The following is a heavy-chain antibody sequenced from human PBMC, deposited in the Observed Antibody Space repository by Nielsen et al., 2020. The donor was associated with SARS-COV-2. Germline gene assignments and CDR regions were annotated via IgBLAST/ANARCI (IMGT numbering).Heavy chain of an antibody. J-gene: IGHJ3*02. CDR2: INHSGST. D-gene: IGHD5-18*01. V-gene: IGHV4-34*01. CDR1: GGSFSGYY. CDR3: AGYGDTAMVKDAGDAFDI. Sequence: SETLSLTCAVYGGSFSGYYWSWIRQPPGKGLEWIGEINHSGSTNYNPSLKSRVTISVDTSKNQFSLKLSSVTAADTAVYYCAGYGDTAMVKDAGDAFDIWGQGTMVTVSS.